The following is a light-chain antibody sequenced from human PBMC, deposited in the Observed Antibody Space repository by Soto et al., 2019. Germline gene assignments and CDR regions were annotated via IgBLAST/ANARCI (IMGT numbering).Light chain of an antibody. CDR1: QSVSNN. CDR2: GAA. J-gene: IGKJ3*01. Sequence: ERVMTQSPATMSVSAGERVTLSCRASQSVSNNLAWYQQKPGQAPRLLISGAATRATGIPARFSGSGSGTEFTLTISSLQSEDFATYYCQQGNSFPFTFGPGTKVDIK. V-gene: IGKV3-15*01. CDR3: QQGNSFPFT.